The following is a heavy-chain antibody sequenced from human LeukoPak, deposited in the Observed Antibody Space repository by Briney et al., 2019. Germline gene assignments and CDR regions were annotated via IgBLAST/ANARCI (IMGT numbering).Heavy chain of an antibody. J-gene: IGHJ4*02. CDR3: ARRAGPYYFDY. CDR1: GSSFTSYW. CDR2: IYPGDSDT. V-gene: IGHV5-51*01. Sequence: GESLKISCKGSGSSFTSYWIGWVRQMPGKGLEWMGIIYPGDSDTTYSPSFQGQVTISVDKSISTAYLQWSSLKASDTAIYYCARRAGPYYFDYWGQGNLVTVSS. D-gene: IGHD1-14*01.